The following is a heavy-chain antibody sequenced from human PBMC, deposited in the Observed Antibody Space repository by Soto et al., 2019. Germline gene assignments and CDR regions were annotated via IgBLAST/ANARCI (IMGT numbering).Heavy chain of an antibody. V-gene: IGHV4-59*08. CDR2: IYYSGST. CDR1: GGSINSYY. CDR3: ARHISTTLVRGLSLGYYYLDV. D-gene: IGHD3-10*01. Sequence: SETLSLTCTVSGGSINSYYWSWIRQPPGKGLEWIGYIYYSGSTNYNPSLKSRVTISVDTSKNQFSLKLSSVTVADTAVYYCARHISTTLVRGLSLGYYYLDVWGQGTTVTVSS. J-gene: IGHJ6*03.